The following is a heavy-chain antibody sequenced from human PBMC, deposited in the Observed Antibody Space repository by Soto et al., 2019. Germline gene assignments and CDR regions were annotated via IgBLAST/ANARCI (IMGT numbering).Heavy chain of an antibody. CDR1: GXTFTSYG. V-gene: IGHV1-18*01. Sequence: QVHLVQSGAEVKKPGASVKVSCKASGXTFTSYGITWVRQAPGQGLEWMGWISAHNGNTDYAQKLQGRVIVTRDTSTSTAYMELRSLRSDDTAVYYCARGRYGDYWGQGALVTVSS. J-gene: IGHJ4*02. CDR2: ISAHNGNT. CDR3: ARGRYGDY. D-gene: IGHD1-1*01.